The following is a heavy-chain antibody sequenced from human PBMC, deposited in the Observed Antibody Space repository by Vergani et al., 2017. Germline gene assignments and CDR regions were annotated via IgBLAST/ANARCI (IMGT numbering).Heavy chain of an antibody. V-gene: IGHV4-34*01. CDR1: GGSFTSYH. CDR2: IDHTGRT. J-gene: IGHJ6*03. D-gene: IGHD4-11*01. CDR3: AGVNTETNGHLYYYYYMDV. Sequence: QVQLQQWGGGLLTPSETLSLTCVVNGGSFTSYHWTRIRQSPGEGLEWVGDIDHTGRTNYTPSLKSRLTMSVDTLRNQFSLTLNSVTATDTAIYFCAGVNTETNGHLYYYYYMDVWGQGTAVTVS.